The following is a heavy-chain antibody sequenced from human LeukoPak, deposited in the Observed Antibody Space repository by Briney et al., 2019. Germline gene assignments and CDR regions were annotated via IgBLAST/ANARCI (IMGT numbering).Heavy chain of an antibody. D-gene: IGHD6-19*01. CDR1: GFTFSSYA. V-gene: IGHV3-23*01. Sequence: GGSLRRYCAASGFTFSSYAMSWVRQAPGKGLEWVSAISGSGGSTYYADSVKGRFTISRDNSKNTLYLQMNSLRAEDTAVYYCAKDRPSGWAYYFDYWGQGTLVTVSS. J-gene: IGHJ4*02. CDR3: AKDRPSGWAYYFDY. CDR2: ISGSGGST.